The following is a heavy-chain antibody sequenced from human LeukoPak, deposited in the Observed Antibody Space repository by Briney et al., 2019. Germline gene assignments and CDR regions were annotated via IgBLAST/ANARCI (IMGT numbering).Heavy chain of an antibody. CDR3: ARSERVRFLEWLSLAGLWFDP. D-gene: IGHD3-3*01. J-gene: IGHJ5*02. Sequence: PSETLSLTCTVSGGSISSYYWSWIRQPPGKGLEWIGYIYYSGSTNYNPSLKSRVTISVDTSKNQFSLKLSSVTAADTAVYYCARSERVRFLEWLSLAGLWFDPWGQGTLVTVSS. CDR1: GGSISSYY. CDR2: IYYSGST. V-gene: IGHV4-59*01.